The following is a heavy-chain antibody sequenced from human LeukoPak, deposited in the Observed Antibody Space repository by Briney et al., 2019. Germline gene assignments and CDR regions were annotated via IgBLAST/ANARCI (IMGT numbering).Heavy chain of an antibody. CDR2: IYYSGST. CDR1: GGSISSSSYY. CDR3: ARRAHYYYYYYMDV. Sequence: ETLSLTCTVSGGSISSSSYYWSWIRQPPGKGLEWIGYIYYSGSTNYNPSLKSRVTISVDTSKNQFSLKLSSVTAADTAVYYCARRAHYYYYYYMDVWGKGTTVTVSS. J-gene: IGHJ6*03. V-gene: IGHV4-61*01.